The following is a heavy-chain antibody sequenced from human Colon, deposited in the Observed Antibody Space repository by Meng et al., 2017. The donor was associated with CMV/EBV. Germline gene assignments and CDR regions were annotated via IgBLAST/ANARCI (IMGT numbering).Heavy chain of an antibody. Sequence: GQRVQSGAEVQNPGAPVNTEVSCKASGYTFNDYYIHWVRQVPGQGLEWMGWINPKSGDTIYEQKFQGRVTMTRDTSISTVYMDLNSLRSDDTAVYFCARDLWSGSSDYFDYWGQGTLVTVSS. CDR1: GYTFNDYY. J-gene: IGHJ4*02. D-gene: IGHD3-3*01. CDR3: ARDLWSGSSDYFDY. CDR2: INPKSGDT. V-gene: IGHV1-2*02.